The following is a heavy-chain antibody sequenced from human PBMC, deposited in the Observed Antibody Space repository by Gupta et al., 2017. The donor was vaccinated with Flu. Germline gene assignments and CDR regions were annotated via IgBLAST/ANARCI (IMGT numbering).Heavy chain of an antibody. CDR1: GGSLSGYF. CDR3: ARDFTVTTFGSAFDA. D-gene: IGHD2-15*01. J-gene: IGHJ4*02. V-gene: IGHV4-34*01. Sequence: QVQLQQWGAGLLKPSETLSLICGVNGGSLSGYFWSWIRQSPGKGLEWIGEVNHRGTTIYNPSLKSRVSMSVDNSKSQVSLSVTSVTAADTAVYYCARDFTVTTFGSAFDAWGQGTLVTVSS. CDR2: VNHRGTT.